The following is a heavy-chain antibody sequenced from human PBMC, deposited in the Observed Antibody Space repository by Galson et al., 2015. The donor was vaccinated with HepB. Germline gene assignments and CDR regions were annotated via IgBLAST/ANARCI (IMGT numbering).Heavy chain of an antibody. CDR3: ARDMGYFYGSGSRFDF. V-gene: IGHV1-69*04. Sequence: SVKVSCKASGGTFSTYTINWVRQAPGQGLEWMGRITPLLDVPNYAQRFQGRLTITADKSTSTAYMVLSELGSDDTAVYYCARDMGYFYGSGSRFDFWGQGTLVTVSS. CDR2: ITPLLDVP. D-gene: IGHD3-10*01. CDR1: GGTFSTYT. J-gene: IGHJ4*02.